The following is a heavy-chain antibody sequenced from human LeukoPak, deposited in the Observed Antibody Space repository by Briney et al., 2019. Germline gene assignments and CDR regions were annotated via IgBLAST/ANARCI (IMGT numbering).Heavy chain of an antibody. J-gene: IGHJ4*02. D-gene: IGHD6-19*01. Sequence: PGGSLRLSRAVSGFPFSIYEMNWVRQAPGKGLEWVSNIHSSGTIKYYADSVKGRFSISRDNAKSSLYLQMNSLRVEDTAVYYCALLAVASDFHYWGQGALVTVSS. V-gene: IGHV3-48*03. CDR3: ALLAVASDFHY. CDR2: IHSSGTIK. CDR1: GFPFSIYE.